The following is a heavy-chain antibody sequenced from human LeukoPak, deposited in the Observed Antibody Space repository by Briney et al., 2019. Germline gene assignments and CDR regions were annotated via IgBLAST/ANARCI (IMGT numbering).Heavy chain of an antibody. J-gene: IGHJ4*02. CDR1: GFTFNNYG. V-gene: IGHV3-33*06. D-gene: IGHD3-22*01. CDR2: IWYDGSNK. CDR3: AKGGGNYYDSSAAIDY. Sequence: GGSLRLSCAASGFTFNNYGMHWVRQAPGKGLEWMALIWYDGSNKYYADSVKGRFTISRDNSKNTLYLQMNSLRAEDTAVYYCAKGGGNYYDSSAAIDYWGQGTLVTVSS.